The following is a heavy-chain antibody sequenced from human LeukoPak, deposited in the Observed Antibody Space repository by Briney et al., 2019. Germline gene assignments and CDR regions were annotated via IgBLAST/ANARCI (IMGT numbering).Heavy chain of an antibody. V-gene: IGHV5-10-1*01. CDR3: ARVIHLGELSLYDY. CDR1: GYSFTTYW. J-gene: IGHJ4*02. D-gene: IGHD3-16*02. Sequence: GESLKISCKGSGYSFTTYWITWVRQMPGKGLEWMGRIDPSDSYTNYSPSFQGHVTISADKSISTAYLQWSSLKASDTAMYYCARVIHLGELSLYDYWGQGTLVSVSS. CDR2: IDPSDSYT.